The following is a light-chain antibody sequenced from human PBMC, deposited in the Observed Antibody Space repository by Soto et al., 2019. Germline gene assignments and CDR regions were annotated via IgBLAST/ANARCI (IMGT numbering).Light chain of an antibody. CDR1: QGISSY. V-gene: IGKV1-5*03. J-gene: IGKJ1*01. CDR3: QHYNSYSEA. CDR2: AAS. Sequence: DIQMTQYPSTLSASVGDRFTITCRASQGISSYLAWYQQKPGKAPKLLIYAASTLQSGVPSRFSGSGSGTDFTLTISSLQPDDFATYYCQHYNSYSEACGQGTQWIS.